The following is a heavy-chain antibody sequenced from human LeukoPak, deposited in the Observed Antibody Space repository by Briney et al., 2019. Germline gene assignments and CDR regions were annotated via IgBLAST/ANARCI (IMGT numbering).Heavy chain of an antibody. J-gene: IGHJ4*02. V-gene: IGHV1-69*06. CDR2: IIPIFGTA. Sequence: SVKVSCKASGGTFSSYAISWVRQAPGQGLEWMGGIIPIFGTANYAQKFQGRVTITADKSTSTAYMELSSLRSEDTAVYYRARLVGATSYYFDYWGQGTLVTVSS. D-gene: IGHD1-26*01. CDR3: ARLVGATSYYFDY. CDR1: GGTFSSYA.